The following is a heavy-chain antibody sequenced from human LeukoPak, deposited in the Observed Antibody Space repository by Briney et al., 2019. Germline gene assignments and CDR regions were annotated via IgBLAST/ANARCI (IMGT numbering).Heavy chain of an antibody. V-gene: IGHV4-61*01. D-gene: IGHD1-1*01. J-gene: IGHJ4*02. CDR1: NGSISSDTYF. CDR3: ARDSQGGTDY. CDR2: IYYSGST. Sequence: SETLSLTCTVSNGSISSDTYFWSWIRQPPGKGLEWIGYIYYSGSTNYNPSLKSRVTISVDASKNQFSLKLSSVTAADTAVYYCARDSQGGTDYWGQGTLVTVSS.